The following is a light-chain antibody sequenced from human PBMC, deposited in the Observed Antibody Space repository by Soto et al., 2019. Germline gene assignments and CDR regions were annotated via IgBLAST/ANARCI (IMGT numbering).Light chain of an antibody. V-gene: IGKV2-28*01. Sequence: DIVMTQSPLSLPVTPGEPASISCRSIHSLLHSNVYNYLDWYLQKPGQSPQLLIYLGSNRSSGVPDRFSGSGSGTDLTLKISRVEAEDVGVYYCMQALQTPLYTFGQGTRLEIK. CDR1: HSLLHSNVYNY. J-gene: IGKJ5*01. CDR3: MQALQTPLYT. CDR2: LGS.